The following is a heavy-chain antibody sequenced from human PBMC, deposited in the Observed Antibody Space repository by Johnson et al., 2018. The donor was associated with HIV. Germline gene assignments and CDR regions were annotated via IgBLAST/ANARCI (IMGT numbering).Heavy chain of an antibody. Sequence: QMQLVESGGGVVQPGRSLRLSCAASGFTFSSYGMHWVRQAPGKGLEWVAVIWYDGSNKYYADSVKGRFTLSRDNSKNTLYLQMNSLRAEDTAVYYCAKSGYSGSYDRMGAFDIWGQGTMVTVSS. V-gene: IGHV3-33*06. J-gene: IGHJ3*02. CDR3: AKSGYSGSYDRMGAFDI. D-gene: IGHD1-26*01. CDR1: GFTFSSYG. CDR2: IWYDGSNK.